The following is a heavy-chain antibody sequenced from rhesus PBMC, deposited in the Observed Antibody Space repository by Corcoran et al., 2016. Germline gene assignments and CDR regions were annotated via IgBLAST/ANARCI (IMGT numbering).Heavy chain of an antibody. CDR3: ALVVDMEYGLDS. CDR1: GGSLSSNY. V-gene: IGHV4-160*01. CDR2: IQGSGGST. Sequence: QVQLQESGPGLVKPSETLSLTCAVSGGSLSSNYWSWIRQPPGKGLEWIGGIQGSGGSTDYNPSRKRRVNISTDTSKNQFSLKLSSGTAADTALYYCALVVDMEYGLDSCGQGVVVTVSS. D-gene: IGHD2-21*01. J-gene: IGHJ6*01.